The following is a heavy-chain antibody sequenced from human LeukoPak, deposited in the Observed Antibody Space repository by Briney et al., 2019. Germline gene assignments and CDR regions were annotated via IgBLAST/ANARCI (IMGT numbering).Heavy chain of an antibody. CDR1: GYTFTGYY. CDR2: INPNSGGT. V-gene: IGHV1-2*02. CDR3: AREVGLKVTGTTGFDY. D-gene: IGHD1-20*01. Sequence: GASVKVSCKASGYTFTGYYMHWVRQAPGQGLEGMGWINPNSGGTNYAQKFQGRVTMTRDTSISTAYMELSRLRSDDTAVYYCAREVGLKVTGTTGFDYWGQGTLVTVSS. J-gene: IGHJ4*02.